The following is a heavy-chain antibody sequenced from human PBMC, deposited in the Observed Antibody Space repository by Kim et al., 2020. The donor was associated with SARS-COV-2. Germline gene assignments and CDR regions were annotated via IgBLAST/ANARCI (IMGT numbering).Heavy chain of an antibody. CDR3: ARWVAEHYGSGSYYPEGFDY. Sequence: ASVKVSCKASGYTFTSYGISWVRQAPGQGLEWMGWISAYNGNTNYAQKLQGRVTMTTDTSTSTAYMELRSLRSDDTAVYYCARWVAEHYGSGSYYPEGFDYWGQGTLVTVSS. CDR2: ISAYNGNT. J-gene: IGHJ4*02. D-gene: IGHD3-10*01. CDR1: GYTFTSYG. V-gene: IGHV1-18*01.